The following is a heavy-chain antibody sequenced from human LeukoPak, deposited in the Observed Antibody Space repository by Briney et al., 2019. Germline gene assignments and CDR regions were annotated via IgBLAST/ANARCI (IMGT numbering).Heavy chain of an antibody. D-gene: IGHD5-12*01. CDR2: IYYSGST. CDR1: GGSISSYY. CDR3: ARGGGYSGYDSYWFDP. J-gene: IGHJ5*02. Sequence: SETLSLTCTVSGGSISSYYWSWIRQPPGKGLEWIGYIYYSGSTNYNPSLKSRVTISVDASKNEFSLKLSSVTAADTAVYYCARGGGYSGYDSYWFDPWGQGTLVTVSS. V-gene: IGHV4-59*01.